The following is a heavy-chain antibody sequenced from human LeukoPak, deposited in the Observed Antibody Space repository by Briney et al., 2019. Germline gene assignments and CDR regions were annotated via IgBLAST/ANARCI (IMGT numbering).Heavy chain of an antibody. CDR1: GFTFSGSA. J-gene: IGHJ3*02. CDR3: TTRRPDAFDI. V-gene: IGHV3-73*01. CDR2: IRSTANGYAT. Sequence: AGGSLRLSCAASGFTFSGSALHWVRQASGKGLEWVGRIRSTANGYATAYAASVKGRFTISRDDSKNTAYLQMNSLKTEDTAVYYCTTRRPDAFDIWGQGTMVTVSS.